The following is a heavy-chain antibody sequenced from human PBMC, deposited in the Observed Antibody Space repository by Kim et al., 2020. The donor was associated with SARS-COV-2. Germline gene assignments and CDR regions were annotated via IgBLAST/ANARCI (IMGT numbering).Heavy chain of an antibody. CDR2: ISYDGSNK. V-gene: IGHV3-30-3*01. Sequence: GGSLRLSCAASGFTFSSYAMHWVRQAPGKGLEWVAVISYDGSNKYYADSVKGRFTISRDNSKNTLYLQMNSLRAEDTAVYYCARVPAGYSNPPYYCYYYGMDVWGQGTTVSVS. D-gene: IGHD6-13*01. CDR1: GFTFSSYA. J-gene: IGHJ6*02. CDR3: ARVPAGYSNPPYYCYYYGMDV.